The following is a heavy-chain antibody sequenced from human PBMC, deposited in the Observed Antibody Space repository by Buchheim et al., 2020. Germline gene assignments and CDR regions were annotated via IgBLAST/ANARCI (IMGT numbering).Heavy chain of an antibody. CDR1: GGSISSGSYY. J-gene: IGHJ4*02. D-gene: IGHD3-22*01. Sequence: QVQLQESGPGLVKPSQTLSLTCTVSGGSISSGSYYWSWIRQPAGKGLEWIGRIYSSGSTNYNPSLKSRVTISVDTSKNQFPLNLSSVTAADTAVYYCARTNYYDSSGYYYYYYFDYWGQGTL. CDR3: ARTNYYDSSGYYYYYYFDY. CDR2: IYSSGST. V-gene: IGHV4-61*02.